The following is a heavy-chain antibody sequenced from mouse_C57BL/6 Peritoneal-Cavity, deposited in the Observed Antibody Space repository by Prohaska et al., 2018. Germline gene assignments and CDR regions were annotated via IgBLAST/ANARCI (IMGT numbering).Heavy chain of an antibody. CDR1: GYTFTSYT. CDR3: ARSASLITTVVEGWYFDV. J-gene: IGHJ1*03. D-gene: IGHD1-1*01. V-gene: IGHV1-4*01. Sequence: GAELARPGASVKMSCKASGYTFTSYTMHWVKQRPGQGLEWIGYINPSSGYTKYNQKFKDKATLTADKSSSTAYMQLSSLTSEDSAVYYCARSASLITTVVEGWYFDVWSTGTTVTVSS. CDR2: INPSSGYT.